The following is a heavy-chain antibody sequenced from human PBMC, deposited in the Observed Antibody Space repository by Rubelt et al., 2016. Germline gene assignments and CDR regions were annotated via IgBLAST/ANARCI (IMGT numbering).Heavy chain of an antibody. Sequence: EVQLLESGGGLVQPGGSLRLSCAASGFTFSNYNMNWVRQAPGRGLEWVSSITSSSSHIWNAESVKGRFTISKVNAKNSRYLQMNSLRDEDTAVYYCARAIVGASDAFDIWGQGTMVTVSS. D-gene: IGHD1-26*01. V-gene: IGHV3-21*02. CDR1: GFTFSNYN. CDR3: ARAIVGASDAFDI. J-gene: IGHJ3*02. CDR2: ITSSSSHI.